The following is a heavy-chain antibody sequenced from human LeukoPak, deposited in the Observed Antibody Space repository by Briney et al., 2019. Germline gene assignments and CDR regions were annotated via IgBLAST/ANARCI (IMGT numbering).Heavy chain of an antibody. CDR3: ARDIVFAGQSGTIAGFFNSPNGQGFDY. Sequence: GGSLRLSCAASGFTFSRYWMHWVRQAPGKGLVWVSRINSDGSSTSYADSVKGRFTISRDNAKNTLYLQMNSLRAEDTAVYYCARDIVFAGQSGTIAGFFNSPNGQGFDYWGQGTLVTVSS. D-gene: IGHD3-10*01. V-gene: IGHV3-74*01. CDR1: GFTFSRYW. CDR2: INSDGSST. J-gene: IGHJ4*02.